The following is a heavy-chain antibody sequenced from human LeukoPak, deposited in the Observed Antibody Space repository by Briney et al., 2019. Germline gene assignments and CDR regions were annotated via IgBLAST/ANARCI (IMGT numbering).Heavy chain of an antibody. CDR3: VSGYSGYDFDALDY. Sequence: SGGSLRLSCSASGFTFSSYAMHWVRQAPGKGLEYVSAISSNGGSTYYADSVKGRFTISRDDSKNTLYLQMRSLRAEDTAVYYCVSGYSGYDFDALDYWGQGTLVTVSS. D-gene: IGHD5-12*01. J-gene: IGHJ4*02. V-gene: IGHV3-64D*06. CDR1: GFTFSSYA. CDR2: ISSNGGST.